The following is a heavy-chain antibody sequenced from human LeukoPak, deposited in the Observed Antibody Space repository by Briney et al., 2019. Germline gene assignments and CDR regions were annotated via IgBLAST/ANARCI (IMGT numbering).Heavy chain of an antibody. J-gene: IGHJ4*02. Sequence: GGSLRLSCAASGFTFDDYAMHWVRQAPGKGLEWVSGISWNSGSIGYADSVKGRFTISRDNAKNSLYLQMNSLRAEDTAVYYCARDFQGYWGQGTLVTVSS. CDR1: GFTFDDYA. CDR3: ARDFQGY. CDR2: ISWNSGSI. V-gene: IGHV3-9*01.